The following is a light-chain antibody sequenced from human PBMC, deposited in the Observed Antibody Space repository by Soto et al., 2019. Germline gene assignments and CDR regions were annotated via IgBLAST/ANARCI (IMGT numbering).Light chain of an antibody. CDR1: TGTVTSGHY. CDR3: VPSYSGVSGEV. CDR2: DTS. V-gene: IGLV7-46*01. J-gene: IGLJ1*01. Sequence: QAVVTQEPSLTVSPGRTVTLTCGSSTGTVTSGHYPYWFQQKPGQAPSPLIYDTSNKHSGTPARFSGSLLGGKAALTLWGAQPEDEAEYYCVPSYSGVSGEVFGTGTKLTVL.